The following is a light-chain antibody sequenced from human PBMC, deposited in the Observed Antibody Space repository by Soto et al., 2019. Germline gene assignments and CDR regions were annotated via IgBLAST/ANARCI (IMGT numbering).Light chain of an antibody. CDR3: QQYNNWPLT. J-gene: IGKJ4*01. CDR1: QSIGRN. Sequence: EIVMTQSPATLSVSPGESATVSCRASQSIGRNLVWLQHKPGQAPRLLIYAASTRATGIPARFSGSGSGTEFTLTISSLQSEDFAVYYCQQYNNWPLTFGGGTKVEI. CDR2: AAS. V-gene: IGKV3-15*01.